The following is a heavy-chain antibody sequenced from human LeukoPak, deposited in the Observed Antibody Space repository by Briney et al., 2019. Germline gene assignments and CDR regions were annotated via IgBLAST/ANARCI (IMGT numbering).Heavy chain of an antibody. CDR3: AKDTENYYYDSSGYYYTPDWYFDL. Sequence: TGGSLRLSCAASGFTFSSYAMSWVRQAPGRGLEWVSAISGSGGSTYYADSVKGRFTISRDNSKNTLYLQMNSLRAEDTAVYYCAKDTENYYYDSSGYYYTPDWYFDLWGRGTLVTVSS. CDR2: ISGSGGST. J-gene: IGHJ2*01. D-gene: IGHD3-22*01. V-gene: IGHV3-23*01. CDR1: GFTFSSYA.